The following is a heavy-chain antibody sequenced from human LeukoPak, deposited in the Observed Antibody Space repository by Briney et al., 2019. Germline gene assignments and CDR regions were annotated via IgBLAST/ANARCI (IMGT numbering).Heavy chain of an antibody. D-gene: IGHD3-22*01. CDR3: AKDRDVAGYYYDSSGYYYASDY. J-gene: IGHJ4*02. CDR1: GFTFSNYA. Sequence: GGSLRLSCAASGFTFSNYAMNWVRQAPGKGLEWVSAINPSGSNTYYADSVKGRFTISRDNSKNTVYLQMNSLRAEDTAVYYCAKDRDVAGYYYDSSGYYYASDYWGQGTLVTVSS. CDR2: INPSGSNT. V-gene: IGHV3-23*01.